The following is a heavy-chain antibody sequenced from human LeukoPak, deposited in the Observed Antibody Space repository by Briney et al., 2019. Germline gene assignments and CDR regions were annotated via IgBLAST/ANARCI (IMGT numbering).Heavy chain of an antibody. D-gene: IGHD6-13*01. J-gene: IGHJ4*02. CDR3: AKDGEQQLIRGFFDC. Sequence: GGSLRLPCSAPGFTFISDAMSWVRQAPGKGLEWVSAIIGSGGSTYYAASLKGRFTISRDNSKNTLYLQMNSLRGEDTAIYYCAKDGEQQLIRGFFDCWRQGALVTVSS. V-gene: IGHV3-23*01. CDR2: IIGSGGST. CDR1: GFTFISDA.